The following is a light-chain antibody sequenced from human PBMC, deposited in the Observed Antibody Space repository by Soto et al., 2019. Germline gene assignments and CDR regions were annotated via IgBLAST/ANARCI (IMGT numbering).Light chain of an antibody. V-gene: IGKV3-11*01. CDR3: QHYVTSLTT. CDR2: DVS. Sequence: IVLTQSPATLSLSPGKRATLSCRASQNISNYLIWYQQKPGQAPRLLIYDVSNRATGIPARFSGSGSGTDFTLTISRLEPEDFAVYYCQHYVTSLTTFGQGTKVDIK. CDR1: QNISNY. J-gene: IGKJ1*01.